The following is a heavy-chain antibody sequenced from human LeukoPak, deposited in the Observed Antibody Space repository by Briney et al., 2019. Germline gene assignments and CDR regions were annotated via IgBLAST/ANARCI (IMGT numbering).Heavy chain of an antibody. CDR3: ARADSSGYYRIFDY. D-gene: IGHD3-22*01. CDR2: IYYSGST. V-gene: IGHV4-59*12. CDR1: GGSISSYY. J-gene: IGHJ4*02. Sequence: PSETLSLTCTVSGGSISSYYWSWIRQPPGKGLEWIGYIYYSGSTNYNSSLKSRVTISVDTSKNQFSLKLSSVTAADTAVYYCARADSSGYYRIFDYWGQGTLVTVSS.